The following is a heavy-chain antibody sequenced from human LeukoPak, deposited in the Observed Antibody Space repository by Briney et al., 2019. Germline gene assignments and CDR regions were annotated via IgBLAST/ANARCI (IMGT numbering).Heavy chain of an antibody. Sequence: GASVKVSCKASGYTFTSYYMHWVRQAPGQGLEWMGIINPGGGSTSYAQKFQGRVTMTRDTSTSTVYMELSSLRSEDTAVYYCARDGELRYFDWFEDILGNAYHYFDYWGQGTLVTVSS. CDR2: INPGGGST. CDR3: ARDGELRYFDWFEDILGNAYHYFDY. D-gene: IGHD3-9*01. J-gene: IGHJ4*02. V-gene: IGHV1-46*01. CDR1: GYTFTSYY.